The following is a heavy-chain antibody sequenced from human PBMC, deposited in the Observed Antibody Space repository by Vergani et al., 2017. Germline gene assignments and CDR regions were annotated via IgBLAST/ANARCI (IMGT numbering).Heavy chain of an antibody. J-gene: IGHJ6*02. V-gene: IGHV3-23*01. D-gene: IGHD2-2*01. Sequence: EVQLLESGGGLVQPGGSLRLSCAASGFTFSSYAMSWVRQVPGKGLEWVSGICGSGGNTYYANSVKGRFTISRDNSKNTLYLQMNSLRADDTAVYYCAKGVYCSSTSCYEGRGYYYGMGVWGQGTTVTFSS. CDR3: AKGVYCSSTSCYEGRGYYYGMGV. CDR1: GFTFSSYA. CDR2: ICGSGGNT.